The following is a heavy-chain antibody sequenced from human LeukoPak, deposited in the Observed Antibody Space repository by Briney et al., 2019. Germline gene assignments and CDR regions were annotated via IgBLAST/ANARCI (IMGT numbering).Heavy chain of an antibody. J-gene: IGHJ3*02. V-gene: IGHV3-11*04. CDR2: ISSSGSTI. CDR1: GGSFSGYY. Sequence: LSLTCAVYGGSFSGYYWSWIRQPPGKGLEWVSYISSSGSTIYYADSVKGRFTISRDNAKNSLYLQMNSLRAEDTAVYYCARALGAFDIWGQGTMVTVSS. CDR3: ARALGAFDI.